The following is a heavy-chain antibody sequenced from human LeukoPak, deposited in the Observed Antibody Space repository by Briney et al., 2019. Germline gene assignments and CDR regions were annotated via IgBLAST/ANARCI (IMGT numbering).Heavy chain of an antibody. J-gene: IGHJ5*02. CDR3: ARITYDFWSGYYMPDDP. Sequence: ASVKVSCKASGYTFTNYGISWVRQAPGQGLEWMGWISIYNGNTDYAQKLRGRVTMTTDTSTSAAYMELRSLRSDDTAVYYCARITYDFWSGYYMPDDPWGQGTLVTVSS. CDR2: ISIYNGNT. D-gene: IGHD3-3*01. V-gene: IGHV1-18*01. CDR1: GYTFTNYG.